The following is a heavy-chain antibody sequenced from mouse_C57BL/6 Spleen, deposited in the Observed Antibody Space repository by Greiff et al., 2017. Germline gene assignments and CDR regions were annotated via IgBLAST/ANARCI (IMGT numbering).Heavy chain of an antibody. J-gene: IGHJ1*03. Sequence: EVKLQQSGPELVKPGASVKISCKASGYSFTGYYMNWVKQSPEKSLEWIGEINPSTGGTTYNQKFKAKATLTVDKSSSTAYMQLKSLTSEDDAVYYCARYGSSGYWYFDVWGTGTTVTVSA. CDR2: INPSTGGT. CDR3: ARYGSSGYWYFDV. D-gene: IGHD1-1*01. V-gene: IGHV1-42*01. CDR1: GYSFTGYY.